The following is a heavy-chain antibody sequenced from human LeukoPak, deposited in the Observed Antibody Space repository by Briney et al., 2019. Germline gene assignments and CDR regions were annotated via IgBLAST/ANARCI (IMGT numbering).Heavy chain of an antibody. J-gene: IGHJ4*02. V-gene: IGHV1-69*13. D-gene: IGHD6-13*01. CDR2: IIPIVGTT. CDR3: ARSDRRQQLDLFDY. Sequence: EASVKVSCKASGGTFSSYAFSWVRQAPGQGLEWMGGIIPIVGTTNYAQMFQGRVTITADESTSTAYMELSSLRSEDTAVYYCARSDRRQQLDLFDYWGQGTLVTVSS. CDR1: GGTFSSYA.